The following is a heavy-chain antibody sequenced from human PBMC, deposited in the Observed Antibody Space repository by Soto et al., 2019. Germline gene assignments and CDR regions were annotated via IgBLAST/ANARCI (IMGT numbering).Heavy chain of an antibody. V-gene: IGHV5-10-1*01. J-gene: IGHJ3*02. Sequence: RGVFQQISCQGSGYRFTSYWSSWVRQMTGKGLERLGRIDPSDSYTNYSPSFQGHVTISADKSISTAYLQWSSLKASDTAMYYCAILGDPLGYCSGGSCFDAFDIWGQGTMVTVSS. CDR2: IDPSDSYT. CDR3: AILGDPLGYCSGGSCFDAFDI. CDR1: GYRFTSYW. D-gene: IGHD2-15*01.